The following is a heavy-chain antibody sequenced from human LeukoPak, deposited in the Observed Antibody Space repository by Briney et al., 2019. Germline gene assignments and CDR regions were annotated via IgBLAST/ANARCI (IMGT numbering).Heavy chain of an antibody. CDR2: IIPIFGTA. D-gene: IGHD6-19*01. CDR3: ARGRSGWSIPNWFDP. Sequence: SVKVSCKASGGTFSSYAISWVRQAPGQGLEWMGGIIPIFGTANYAQKFQGRVTITADKSTSTAYMELSSLRSEDTAVYYCARGRSGWSIPNWFDPWGQGTLVTVSS. CDR1: GGTFSSYA. J-gene: IGHJ5*02. V-gene: IGHV1-69*06.